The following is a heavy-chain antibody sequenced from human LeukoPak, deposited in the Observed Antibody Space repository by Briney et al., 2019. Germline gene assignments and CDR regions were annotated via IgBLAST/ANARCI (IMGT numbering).Heavy chain of an antibody. CDR1: GFTFSSYA. D-gene: IGHD3-10*01. CDR2: ISGSGGST. CDR3: AKDMIYGSGSYYNPIFDY. J-gene: IGHJ4*02. Sequence: GGSLRLSCAASGFTFSSYAMSWVRQAPGKGLEGVSAISGSGGSTYYADSVKGRFTISRDNSKNTLYLQMNSLRAEDTAVYYCAKDMIYGSGSYYNPIFDYWGQGTLVTVSS. V-gene: IGHV3-23*01.